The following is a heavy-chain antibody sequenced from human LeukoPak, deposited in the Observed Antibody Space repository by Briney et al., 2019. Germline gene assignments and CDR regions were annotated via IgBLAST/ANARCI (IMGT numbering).Heavy chain of an antibody. V-gene: IGHV4-4*09. D-gene: IGHD2-2*01. CDR3: ARHAPDIVVVPATYYYYYMDV. CDR2: IYTSGST. J-gene: IGHJ6*03. Sequence: SETLSLTCTVSGGSISSYYWSWIRQPPGKGLEWIGYIYTSGSTNYNPSLKSRVTISVDTSKNQFSLKLGSVTAADTAVYYCARHAPDIVVVPATYYYYYMDVWGKGTTVTVSS. CDR1: GGSISSYY.